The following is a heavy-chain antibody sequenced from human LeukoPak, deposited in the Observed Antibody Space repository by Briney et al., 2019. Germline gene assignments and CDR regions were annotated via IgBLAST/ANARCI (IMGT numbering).Heavy chain of an antibody. J-gene: IGHJ6*04. V-gene: IGHV3-33*01. CDR2: IWYDGSNK. CDR3: ARDRRIAVADYNGMDV. Sequence: AGRSLRLSCAASGFTFSSYGMHWVRQAPGKGLEWVAVIWYDGSNKYCADSVKGRFTISRDNSKNTLYLQMNSLRAEDTAVYYCARDRRIAVADYNGMDVWGKGTTVTVSS. D-gene: IGHD6-19*01. CDR1: GFTFSSYG.